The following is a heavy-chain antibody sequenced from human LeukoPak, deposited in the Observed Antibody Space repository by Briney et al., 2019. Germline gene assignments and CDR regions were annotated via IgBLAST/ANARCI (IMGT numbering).Heavy chain of an antibody. Sequence: GGSLRLSCAASGFTVSSNYMSWVRQAPGKGLEWVSVIYSGGSTYYADSVKGRFTISRDNSKNTLYLQMNSLRAEDTAVYFCAKDSGLRFGKLFSEGGACDIWGPGTMVTVSS. J-gene: IGHJ3*02. CDR2: IYSGGST. CDR1: GFTVSSNY. D-gene: IGHD3-10*01. V-gene: IGHV3-66*01. CDR3: AKDSGLRFGKLFSEGGACDI.